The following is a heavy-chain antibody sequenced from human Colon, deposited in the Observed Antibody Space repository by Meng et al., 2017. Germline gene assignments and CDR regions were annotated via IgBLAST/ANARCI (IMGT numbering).Heavy chain of an antibody. J-gene: IGHJ4*02. CDR2: IYYSGST. D-gene: IGHD1-26*01. CDR3: ARVRRSGDDFDY. CDR1: GGSISTGGYY. Sequence: QWQRPESGPGLVEPSQTLSLTCTVSGGSISTGGYYWSWIRQLPGKGLEWIGYIYYSGSTYYNPSLRSLVSISVDTSKNQFSLRLTSVTAADTAVYYCARVRRSGDDFDYWGQGTLVTVSS. V-gene: IGHV4-31*01.